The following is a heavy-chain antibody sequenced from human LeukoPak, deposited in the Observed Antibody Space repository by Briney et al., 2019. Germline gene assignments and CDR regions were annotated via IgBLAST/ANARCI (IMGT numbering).Heavy chain of an antibody. CDR3: ARSAAGLDAFDI. D-gene: IGHD6-13*01. CDR2: INPNSGGT. J-gene: IGHJ3*02. CDR1: GYTFTGYY. V-gene: IGHV1-2*02. Sequence: ASVKVSCKASGYTFTGYYMHWVRQAPGQGLEWMGWINPNSGGTNYAQKFQGRVTMTRDTSISTAYMELSRLRSDDTAVYYCARSAAGLDAFDIWGQGTMVTVPS.